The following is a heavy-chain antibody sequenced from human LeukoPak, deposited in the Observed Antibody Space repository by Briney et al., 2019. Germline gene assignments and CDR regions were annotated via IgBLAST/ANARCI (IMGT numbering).Heavy chain of an antibody. Sequence: PSETLSLTCTVSGGSIRSSSYYWGWIRQSPGKGLEWVGSIYYSGNTYYNPSVKSRVTISVDTSKNQFSLKLSSVTAADTAVYYCARDSYYYDSSGYADYWGQGTLVTVSS. V-gene: IGHV4-39*07. J-gene: IGHJ4*02. D-gene: IGHD3-22*01. CDR2: IYYSGNT. CDR1: GGSIRSSSYY. CDR3: ARDSYYYDSSGYADY.